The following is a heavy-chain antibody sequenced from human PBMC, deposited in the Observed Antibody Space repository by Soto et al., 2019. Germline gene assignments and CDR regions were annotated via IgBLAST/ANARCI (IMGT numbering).Heavy chain of an antibody. J-gene: IGHJ5*02. D-gene: IGHD1-26*01. CDR3: ASFRSATGSAWFDP. CDR1: GYTFTSYG. CDR2: ISAYNGIA. Sequence: ASVKVSCKASGYTFTSYGISWVRQAPGQGLEWMGRISAYNGIANYAQKFQGRVTITADKSTSTAYMELSSLRSEDTAVYYCASFRSATGSAWFDPWGQGTLVTVSS. V-gene: IGHV1-18*01.